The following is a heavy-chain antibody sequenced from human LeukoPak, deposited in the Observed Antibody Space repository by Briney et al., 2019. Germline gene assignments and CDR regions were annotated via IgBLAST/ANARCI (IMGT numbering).Heavy chain of an antibody. CDR3: ARGMAAAAGY. J-gene: IGHJ4*02. Sequence: SETLSLTCAVSGYSISSGYYWGWIRQPPGKGLEWIGCISHSGSTYYNPSLKSRLTISLDTSKNQLSLKLTSVTAADTAVYYCARGMAAAAGYWGQGTLVTVSS. D-gene: IGHD6-13*01. CDR2: ISHSGST. CDR1: GYSISSGYY. V-gene: IGHV4-38-2*01.